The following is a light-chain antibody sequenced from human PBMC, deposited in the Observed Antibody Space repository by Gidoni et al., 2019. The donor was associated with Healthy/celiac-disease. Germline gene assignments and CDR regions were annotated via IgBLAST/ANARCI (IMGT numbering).Light chain of an antibody. CDR2: AAS. Sequence: DIQMTQSPSSLSASVGDRVTINCRASQSISSYLNWYQQKPGKAPKLLIYAASSLQSGVPSRFSGSGSGTDFTLTISSLQPEDFATYYCQQSDSTPWTFXQXTKVEIK. CDR1: QSISSY. CDR3: QQSDSTPWT. V-gene: IGKV1-39*01. J-gene: IGKJ1*01.